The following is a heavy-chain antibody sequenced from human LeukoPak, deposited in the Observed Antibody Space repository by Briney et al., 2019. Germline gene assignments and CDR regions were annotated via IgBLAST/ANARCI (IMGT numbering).Heavy chain of an antibody. CDR2: IIPIFGTA. Sequence: SVKVSCKASGGTFSSYAISWVRQAPGQGLEWMGGIIPIFGTANYAQKFQGRVTIATDESTSTAYMELSSLRSEDTAVYYCASHPCSGGSCYDYYYYYMDVWGKGTTVTVSS. CDR1: GGTFSSYA. V-gene: IGHV1-69*05. CDR3: ASHPCSGGSCYDYYYYYMDV. J-gene: IGHJ6*03. D-gene: IGHD2-15*01.